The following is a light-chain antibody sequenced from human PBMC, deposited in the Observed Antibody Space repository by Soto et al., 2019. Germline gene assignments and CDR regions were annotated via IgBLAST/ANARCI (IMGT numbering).Light chain of an antibody. CDR1: QSISSW. Sequence: DIQMTQSPSTLSASVGDRVTITCRASQSISSWLAWYQQKPGKAPKLLIYKASSLESGVPSRFSGSGSGTEFTLTISSLQPDDFATYYCQQDNSQFTFGPGTKVDIK. J-gene: IGKJ3*01. V-gene: IGKV1-5*03. CDR2: KAS. CDR3: QQDNSQFT.